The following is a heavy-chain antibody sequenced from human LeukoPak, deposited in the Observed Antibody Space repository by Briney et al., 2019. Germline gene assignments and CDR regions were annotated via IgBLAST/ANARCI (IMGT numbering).Heavy chain of an antibody. V-gene: IGHV4-34*01. CDR3: TRMTTGHDY. D-gene: IGHD4-17*01. J-gene: IGHJ4*02. CDR1: GVSFNDDY. Sequence: PLETLSLTCAVSGVSFNDDYWSWVRQTPGRGLEWIGEINHSGYTTDSPSLKSRVTLSIDTSRNQFSLNLRSVTVADTGIYYCTRMTTGHDYWGQGTLVTVSS. CDR2: INHSGYT.